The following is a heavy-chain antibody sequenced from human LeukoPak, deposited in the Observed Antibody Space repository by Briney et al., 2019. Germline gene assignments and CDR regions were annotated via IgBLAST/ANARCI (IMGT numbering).Heavy chain of an antibody. Sequence: SETLSLTCTVSGGSISSSSYYWGWIRQPPGKGLEWIGSIYYSGSTYYNPSLKSRVTISVDTSKNQFSLKLSSVTAADTAVYYCARRQWFRELLPDGMDVWGQGTTVTVSS. CDR3: ARRQWFRELLPDGMDV. V-gene: IGHV4-39*01. CDR2: IYYSGST. D-gene: IGHD3-10*01. J-gene: IGHJ6*02. CDR1: GGSISSSSYY.